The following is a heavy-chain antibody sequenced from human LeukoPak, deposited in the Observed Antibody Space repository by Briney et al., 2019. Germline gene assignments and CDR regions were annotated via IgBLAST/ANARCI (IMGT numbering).Heavy chain of an antibody. CDR2: IIPIFGTA. CDR1: GGTFSSYA. V-gene: IGHV1-69*05. D-gene: IGHD5-18*01. Sequence: EASVKVSCKASGGTFSSYAISWVRQAPRQGLEWMGGIIPIFGTANYAQKFQGRVTITTDESTSTAYMELSSLRSEDTAVYYCASSSDTAMVNDAFDLWGQGTMVTVSS. J-gene: IGHJ3*01. CDR3: ASSSDTAMVNDAFDL.